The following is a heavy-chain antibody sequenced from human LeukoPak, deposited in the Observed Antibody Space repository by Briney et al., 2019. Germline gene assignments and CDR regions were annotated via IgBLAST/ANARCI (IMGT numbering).Heavy chain of an antibody. CDR2: ISYDGSNK. CDR3: ARVARGGIVLVPAAMHY. Sequence: GGSLRLSCAASGFTFSSYAMHWVRQAPGKGLEWVAVISYDGSNKYYADSVKGRFTISRDNSKNTLYLQMNSLRAEDTAVYYCARVARGGIVLVPAAMHYWGQGTLVTVSS. D-gene: IGHD2-2*01. V-gene: IGHV3-30*04. CDR1: GFTFSSYA. J-gene: IGHJ4*02.